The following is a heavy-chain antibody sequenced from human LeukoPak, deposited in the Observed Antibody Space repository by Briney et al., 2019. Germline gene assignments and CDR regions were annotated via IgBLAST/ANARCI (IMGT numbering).Heavy chain of an antibody. D-gene: IGHD3-10*01. CDR1: GYNFAGYW. J-gene: IGHJ3*02. Sequence: GEPLKISCKGSGYNFAGYWIGWLRQIPGKGLEGMGIIYPGDYDTRYSPSFQGQVTISADKSISTAYLQWSSLKASDTDMYYCARRRVDGPRDGFDRWGLGTVVTVSS. V-gene: IGHV5-51*01. CDR3: ARRRVDGPRDGFDR. CDR2: IYPGDYDT.